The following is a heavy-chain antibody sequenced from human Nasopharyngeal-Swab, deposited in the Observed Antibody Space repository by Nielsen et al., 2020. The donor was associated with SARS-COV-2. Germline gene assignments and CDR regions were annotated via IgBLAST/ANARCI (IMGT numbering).Heavy chain of an antibody. D-gene: IGHD1-26*01. V-gene: IGHV1-18*01. Sequence: ASVKVSCKASGYTFTSYGISWVRQAPGQGLEWMGWISGNIGTTNYAQNLQGRVTMTTDTSTSTAYTELRNLRSDDTAVYYCARGSTLIDYWGQGTLVTVSS. CDR1: GYTFTSYG. CDR3: ARGSTLIDY. J-gene: IGHJ4*02. CDR2: ISGNIGTT.